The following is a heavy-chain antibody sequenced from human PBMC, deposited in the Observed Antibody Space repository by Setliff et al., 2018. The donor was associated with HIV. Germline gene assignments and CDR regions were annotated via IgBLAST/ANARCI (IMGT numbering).Heavy chain of an antibody. CDR1: GYTFTNYP. Sequence: AASVKVSCKASGYTFTNYPMQWVRQAPGQGLEWMGVINTSGGSAGYAEKFRGRVTMTRDTSTNAVYMDLRYLRSEDTAVYYCARNHGDSRGWYSGDYWGHGTLVTVSS. V-gene: IGHV1-46*01. CDR3: ARNHGDSRGWYSGDY. J-gene: IGHJ4*01. D-gene: IGHD6-19*01. CDR2: INTSGGSA.